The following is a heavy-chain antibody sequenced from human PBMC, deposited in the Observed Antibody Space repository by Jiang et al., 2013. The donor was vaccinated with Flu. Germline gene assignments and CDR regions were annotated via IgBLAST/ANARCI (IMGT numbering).Heavy chain of an antibody. CDR2: INTNTGNP. CDR1: GYTFTSYA. V-gene: IGHV7-4-1*02. J-gene: IGHJ3*02. Sequence: SGYTFTSYAMNWVRQAPGQGLEWMGWINTNTGNPTYAQGFTGRFVFSLDTSVSTAYLQISSLKAEDTAVYYCARDRNDFWSGYYTDDAFDIWGQGTMVTVSS. CDR3: ARDRNDFWSGYYTDDAFDI. D-gene: IGHD3-3*01.